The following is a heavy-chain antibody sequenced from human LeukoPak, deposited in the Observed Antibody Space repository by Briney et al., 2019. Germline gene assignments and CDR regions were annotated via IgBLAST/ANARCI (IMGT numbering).Heavy chain of an antibody. CDR1: GFIFSNCW. Sequence: GGSLRLSCETSGFIFSNCWMTWVRQAPGKGLEWVANIKTDGSEKYYADSVKGRFTISRDNAKNSLYLQMNSLRAEDTAVYYCARDTILYYWGQGTLVTVSS. CDR2: IKTDGSEK. CDR3: ARDTILYY. D-gene: IGHD2/OR15-2a*01. V-gene: IGHV3-7*01. J-gene: IGHJ4*02.